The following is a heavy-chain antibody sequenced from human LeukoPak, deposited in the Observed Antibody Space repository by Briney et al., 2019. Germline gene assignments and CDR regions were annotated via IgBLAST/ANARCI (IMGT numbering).Heavy chain of an antibody. V-gene: IGHV4-59*01. D-gene: IGHD6-13*01. CDR3: ARYSSSWYFAFDI. J-gene: IGHJ3*02. CDR1: GGSISSYY. Sequence: SETLSLTCTVSGGSISSYYWSWIRQPPGKGLEWIGYIYYSGSTNYNPSLKSRVTISVDTSKNQFSLKLSSVTAADTAVYYCARYSSSWYFAFDIWGQGTMVTVSS. CDR2: IYYSGST.